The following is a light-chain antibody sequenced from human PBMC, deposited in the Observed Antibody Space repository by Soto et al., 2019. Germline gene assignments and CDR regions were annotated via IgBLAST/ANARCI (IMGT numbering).Light chain of an antibody. CDR2: DAS. Sequence: EIVLTQSPDTLSLSPGERATLSCRASQSVNNYLAWYQQVHGQAPRLLIYDASKRATGIPARFSGSGSGTDFTLTISSLEPEDSAVYYCQLRSNWIFTFGPWTKGEI. CDR1: QSVNNY. CDR3: QLRSNWIFT. J-gene: IGKJ3*01. V-gene: IGKV3-11*01.